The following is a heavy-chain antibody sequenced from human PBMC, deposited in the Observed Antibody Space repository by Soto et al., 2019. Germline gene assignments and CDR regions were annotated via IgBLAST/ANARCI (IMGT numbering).Heavy chain of an antibody. J-gene: IGHJ4*02. CDR1: GGSISSYY. CDR3: ARGITGTSDY. Sequence: QVQLQESGPGLVKPSETLSLTCTVSGGSISSYYWSWIRQPPGKGLEWIGYIYYSGSTNYNPSLKSRVTISVDTSKNQYSLKLSSVTDADTAVYYCARGITGTSDYWGQGTLVTVSS. V-gene: IGHV4-59*01. CDR2: IYYSGST. D-gene: IGHD1-20*01.